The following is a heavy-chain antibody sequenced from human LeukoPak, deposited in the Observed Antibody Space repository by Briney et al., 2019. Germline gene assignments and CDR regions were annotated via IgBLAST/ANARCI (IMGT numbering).Heavy chain of an antibody. D-gene: IGHD4-17*01. CDR3: ARDPAHYLRYGYFDY. J-gene: IGHJ4*02. Sequence: GGSLRLSCAASGFMLSGSAMNWVRQAPGKGLEWVSSINDAGSHIYYTDSVKGRFPISRDNAKNSLYLQMNSLRAEDSALYYCARDPAHYLRYGYFDYWGQGTLVTVSS. CDR1: GFMLSGSA. V-gene: IGHV3-21*01. CDR2: INDAGSHI.